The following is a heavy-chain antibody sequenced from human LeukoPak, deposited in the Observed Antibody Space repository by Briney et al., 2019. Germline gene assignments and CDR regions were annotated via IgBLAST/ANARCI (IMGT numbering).Heavy chain of an antibody. V-gene: IGHV3-21*01. J-gene: IGHJ4*02. CDR2: ISSSSSYI. CDR1: GFTLSSYG. Sequence: PGRSLRLSCAASGFTLSSYGMHWVRQAPGKGLEWVSSISSSSSYIYYADSVKGRITISRDNAKNSLYLQMNSLRVEDTAVYYCARDKDVYFDYWGQGTLVAVSS. CDR3: ARDKDVYFDY.